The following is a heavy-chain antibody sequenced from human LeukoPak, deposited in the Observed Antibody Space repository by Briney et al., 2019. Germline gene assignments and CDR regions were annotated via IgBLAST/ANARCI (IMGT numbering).Heavy chain of an antibody. CDR2: MNPNSGNT. CDR1: GYTFTSYD. Sequence: ASVKVSCKASGYTFTSYDINWVRQATGHGLEWMGWMNPNSGNTGYAQKFQGRVTMTRNTSISTAYMELSSLRSEDTAVYYCASVAYCSSTSCPWGDYYYYGMDVWGQGTTVTVSS. CDR3: ASVAYCSSTSCPWGDYYYYGMDV. D-gene: IGHD2-2*01. V-gene: IGHV1-8*01. J-gene: IGHJ6*02.